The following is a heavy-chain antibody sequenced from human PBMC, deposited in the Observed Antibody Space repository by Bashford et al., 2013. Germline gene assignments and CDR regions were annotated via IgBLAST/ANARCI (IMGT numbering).Heavy chain of an antibody. J-gene: IGHJ4*02. CDR2: INKDGSKK. V-gene: IGHV3-7*01. D-gene: IGHD3-3*01. Sequence: VRQAPGKGLEWVANINKDGSKKYYVDSVKGRFTISRDNAENSLYLQMNSLRVEDTAVYYCARGMGVLRFLELVFXRMTTWGQGTLVTVSS. CDR3: ARGMGVLRFLELVFXRMTT.